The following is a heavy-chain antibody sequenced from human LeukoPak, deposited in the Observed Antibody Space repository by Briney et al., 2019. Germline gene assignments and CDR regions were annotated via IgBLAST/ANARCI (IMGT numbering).Heavy chain of an antibody. CDR2: ISGSGGSI. CDR3: AKTRPLDSSSWSHGDY. J-gene: IGHJ4*02. CDR1: GFTFSYA. D-gene: IGHD6-13*01. V-gene: IGHV3-23*01. Sequence: GGSLRLSCAASGFTFSYAMSWVRQAPGKGLEWVSAISGSGGSIYYADSVKGRFTISRDNSKNTLYLQMNSLRAEDTAVYYCAKTRPLDSSSWSHGDYWGQGTLVTVSS.